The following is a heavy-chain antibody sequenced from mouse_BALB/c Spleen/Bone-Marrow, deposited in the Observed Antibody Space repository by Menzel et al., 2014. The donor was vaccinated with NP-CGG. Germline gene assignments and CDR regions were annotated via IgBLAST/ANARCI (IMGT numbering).Heavy chain of an antibody. Sequence: EVQLQQSGAEFVKPGASVKLSCTASGFNIKDTYMHWVKQRPEQGLEWIGRIDPANGNTKYDPKFQGKASITADTSSNTAYLQLSSLTSEDTAVYYCASYVYGYYFDYWSQGATLTISS. D-gene: IGHD2-2*01. V-gene: IGHV14-3*02. CDR1: GFNIKDTY. J-gene: IGHJ2*01. CDR2: IDPANGNT. CDR3: ASYVYGYYFDY.